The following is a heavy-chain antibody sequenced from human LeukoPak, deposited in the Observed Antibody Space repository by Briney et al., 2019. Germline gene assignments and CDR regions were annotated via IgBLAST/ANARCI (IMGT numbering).Heavy chain of an antibody. CDR1: GFTFSSYA. Sequence: GRSLRLSCAASGFTFSSYAMHWVRQAPGKGLEGVAVISYDGSNKYYANSVKGRFTISRDNSKTTLYLQMNSLRAEDTAVYYCARGVVATINYFDYWGQGTLVTVSS. CDR3: ARGVVATINYFDY. CDR2: ISYDGSNK. D-gene: IGHD5-12*01. J-gene: IGHJ4*02. V-gene: IGHV3-30*01.